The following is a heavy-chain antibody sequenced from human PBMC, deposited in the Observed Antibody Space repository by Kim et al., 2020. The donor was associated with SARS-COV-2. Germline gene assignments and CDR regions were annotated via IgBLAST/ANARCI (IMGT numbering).Heavy chain of an antibody. Sequence: SVKVSCKASGGTFSSYAISWVRQAPGQGLAWMGRIIPILGIANYAQKFQGRVTITADKSTSTAYMELSSLRSEDTAVYYCAGPQGENYYDPPAFDIWGQVTMVTVSS. CDR3: AGPQGENYYDPPAFDI. CDR1: GGTFSSYA. D-gene: IGHD3-22*01. V-gene: IGHV1-69*04. CDR2: IIPILGIA. J-gene: IGHJ3*02.